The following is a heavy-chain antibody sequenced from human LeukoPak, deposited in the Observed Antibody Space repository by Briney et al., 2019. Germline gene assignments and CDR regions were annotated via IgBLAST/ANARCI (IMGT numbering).Heavy chain of an antibody. J-gene: IGHJ6*02. D-gene: IGHD2-2*01. V-gene: IGHV4-31*03. CDR3: ARAACSSTSCYAGYYYGMDV. Sequence: SETLSLTCTVSGDSISSGGSYWSWTRQHPGEGLEWIGYIYYSGTTQYNPSLKSRVTISIDTSKNQFSLKLTSVTAADTAVYYCARAACSSTSCYAGYYYGMDVWGQGTAVTVSS. CDR1: GDSISSGGSY. CDR2: IYYSGTT.